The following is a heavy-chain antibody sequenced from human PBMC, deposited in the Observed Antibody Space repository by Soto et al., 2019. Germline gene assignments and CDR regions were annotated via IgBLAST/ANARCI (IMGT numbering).Heavy chain of an antibody. CDR2: MNPNSGNT. Sequence: ASVKVSCKASGYTFTSYDINWVRQATGQGLEWMGWMNPNSGNTGYAQRVQGRVTMTRNTSISTAYMELSSLRSEDTAVYYCASRVTHILDWWFDPWGQGTLVTVSS. CDR1: GYTFTSYD. CDR3: ASRVTHILDWWFDP. D-gene: IGHD2-8*02. J-gene: IGHJ5*02. V-gene: IGHV1-8*01.